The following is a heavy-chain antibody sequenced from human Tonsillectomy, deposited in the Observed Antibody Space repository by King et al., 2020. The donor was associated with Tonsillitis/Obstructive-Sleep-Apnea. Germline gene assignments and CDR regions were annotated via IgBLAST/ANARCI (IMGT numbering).Heavy chain of an antibody. CDR2: IDPSDSYT. V-gene: IGHV5-10-1*03. CDR3: ARHRGGRYNDAFDI. Sequence: VQLVESGADVKKPGESLRISCKGSGYSFTSYWITWVRQMPGKGLEWMGRIDPSDSYTNYSPSFQGHVTISADKSISTAYLQWSSLKASDTAMYYCARHRGGRYNDAFDIWGQGTMATVSS. D-gene: IGHD1-1*01. J-gene: IGHJ3*02. CDR1: GYSFTSYW.